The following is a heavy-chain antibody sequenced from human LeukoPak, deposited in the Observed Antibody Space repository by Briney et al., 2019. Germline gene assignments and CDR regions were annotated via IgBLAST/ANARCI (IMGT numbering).Heavy chain of an antibody. CDR1: GFTFSSYG. Sequence: GGTLRLSCAASGFTFSSYGMSWVRQAPGKGLEWVSAISGSGGSSYYAASVKGRFTISRDNSKNTLYLQMNSLRAEDTAVYYCAKGGAVSSKSITMVRGTRRYYYYMDVWGKGTTVTISS. V-gene: IGHV3-23*01. CDR2: ISGSGGSS. D-gene: IGHD3-10*01. CDR3: AKGGAVSSKSITMVRGTRRYYYYMDV. J-gene: IGHJ6*03.